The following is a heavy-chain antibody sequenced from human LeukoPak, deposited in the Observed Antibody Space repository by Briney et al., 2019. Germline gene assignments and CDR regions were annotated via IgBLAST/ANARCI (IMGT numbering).Heavy chain of an antibody. Sequence: SEPLSLPCTISGGPVSDYYWAWIRQPPGRGLEWIGYNNYTGSTTYNPSLKSRVTISADTSKNTFSLKMSSVTAAATAVCSCASRKLGNDYWGQRTLVTVSS. J-gene: IGHJ4*02. CDR1: GGPVSDYY. CDR2: NNYTGST. D-gene: IGHD7-27*01. CDR3: ASRKLGNDY. V-gene: IGHV4-59*02.